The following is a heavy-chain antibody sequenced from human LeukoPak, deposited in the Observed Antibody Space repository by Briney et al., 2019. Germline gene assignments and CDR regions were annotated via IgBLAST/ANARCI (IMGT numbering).Heavy chain of an antibody. J-gene: IGHJ6*02. Sequence: SETLSLTCTVSGGSISSYYWSWIRQPPGKGLEWIGYIYYSGSTNYNPSLKSRVTISVDTSKNQFSLKLSSVTAADTAVYYCARDPGRDYYYYYGMDVWAKGPRSPSP. V-gene: IGHV4-59*01. CDR2: IYYSGST. CDR3: ARDPGRDYYYYYGMDV. D-gene: IGHD2-15*01. CDR1: GGSISSYY.